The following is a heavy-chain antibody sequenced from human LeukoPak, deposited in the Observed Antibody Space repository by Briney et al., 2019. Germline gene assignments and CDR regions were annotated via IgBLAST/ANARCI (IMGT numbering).Heavy chain of an antibody. CDR3: AKDIAQGYTFGSIEQDY. J-gene: IGHJ4*02. V-gene: IGHV3-23*01. Sequence: GGSLRLSCAASGFTFSSYSMNWVRQAPGMGLEWVAAISKTGDGTYYAGSMKGRFTISRDNAKNMLYLQIHSLRAEDTAIYYCAKDIAQGYTFGSIEQDYWGQGTLVTVSS. CDR1: GFTFSSYS. CDR2: ISKTGDGT. D-gene: IGHD5-18*01.